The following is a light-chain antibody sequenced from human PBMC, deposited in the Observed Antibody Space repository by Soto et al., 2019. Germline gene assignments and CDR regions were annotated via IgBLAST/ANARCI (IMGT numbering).Light chain of an antibody. Sequence: EIVLTQSPGTLSLSPWERATLSCRASRRIISSYLAWYQQKPGQAPRLLIYDASNRATGIPARFSGSGSGTDFTLTISSLEPEDFAVYYCQQRSNWPITFGQGTRLEIK. CDR2: DAS. V-gene: IGKV3-11*01. J-gene: IGKJ5*01. CDR3: QQRSNWPIT. CDR1: RRIISSY.